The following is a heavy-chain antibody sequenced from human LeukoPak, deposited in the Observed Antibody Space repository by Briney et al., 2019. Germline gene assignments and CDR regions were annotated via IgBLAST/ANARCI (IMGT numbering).Heavy chain of an antibody. CDR1: GGSISSSSYY. CDR2: IYYSGST. CDR3: ARTSMVRGVIRKPFDY. D-gene: IGHD3-10*01. J-gene: IGHJ4*02. Sequence: SETLSLTCTVSGGSISSSSYYWGWIRQPPGKGLEWIGSIYYSGSTYYNPSLKSRVTISVDTSKNQFSLKLSSVTAADTAVYYCARTSMVRGVIRKPFDYWGQGTLVTVSS. V-gene: IGHV4-39*07.